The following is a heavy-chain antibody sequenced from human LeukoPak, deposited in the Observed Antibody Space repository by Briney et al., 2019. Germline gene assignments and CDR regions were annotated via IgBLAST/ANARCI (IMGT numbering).Heavy chain of an antibody. Sequence: LGASVKVSCKASGYTFTSYGISWVRQAPGQGLEWMGWISAYNGNTNYAQKLQGRVTMTTDTSTCTAYMELRSLRSDDTAVYYCARDAYYYDSSGLFDYWGQGTLVTVSS. CDR2: ISAYNGNT. CDR3: ARDAYYYDSSGLFDY. J-gene: IGHJ4*02. D-gene: IGHD3-22*01. CDR1: GYTFTSYG. V-gene: IGHV1-18*01.